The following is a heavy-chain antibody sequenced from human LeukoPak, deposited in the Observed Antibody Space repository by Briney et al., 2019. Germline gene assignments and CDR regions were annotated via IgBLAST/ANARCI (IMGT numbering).Heavy chain of an antibody. V-gene: IGHV3-30*02. CDR1: GCTFSSYG. CDR2: IRYDGSYR. J-gene: IGHJ4*02. CDR3: ARNYYDSSDY. Sequence: GGSLRLSCAASGCTFSSYGIHWVRQAPGKGLEWVAFIRYDGSYRYCADSVKGRFTISRDNSKNTLYLQMNSLRAEDTAVYYCARNYYDSSDYWGQGTLVTVSS. D-gene: IGHD3-22*01.